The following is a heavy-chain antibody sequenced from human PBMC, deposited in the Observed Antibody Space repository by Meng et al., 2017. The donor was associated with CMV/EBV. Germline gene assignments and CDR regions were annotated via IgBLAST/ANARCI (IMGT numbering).Heavy chain of an antibody. CDR2: INPNSGGT. Sequence: ASVKVSCKASGYTFTGYYMHWVRQAPGQGLEWMGWINPNSGGTNYAQKFQGRATMTRDTSISTAYMELSRLRSDDTAVYYCARQVSIAARPNYYGMDVWGQGTTVTVSS. J-gene: IGHJ6*02. D-gene: IGHD6-6*01. CDR1: GYTFTGYY. CDR3: ARQVSIAARPNYYGMDV. V-gene: IGHV1-2*02.